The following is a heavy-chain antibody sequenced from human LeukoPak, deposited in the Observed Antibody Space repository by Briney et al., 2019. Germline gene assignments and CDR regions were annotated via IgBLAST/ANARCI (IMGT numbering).Heavy chain of an antibody. J-gene: IGHJ4*02. Sequence: QPGGSLRLSCAASGFTFSSYAMSWVRQAPGKGLEWVSTISAGDSTYYPDSVKGRFIISRDNSKNTLYLQMNSLRAEDTAVYYCARGGAWVAAVDYWGQGTLVTVSS. CDR2: ISAGDST. D-gene: IGHD2-15*01. CDR3: ARGGAWVAAVDY. V-gene: IGHV3-23*01. CDR1: GFTFSSYA.